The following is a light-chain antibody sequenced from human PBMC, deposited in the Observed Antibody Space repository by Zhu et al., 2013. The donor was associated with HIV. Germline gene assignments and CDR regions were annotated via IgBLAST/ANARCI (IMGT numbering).Light chain of an antibody. V-gene: IGLV2-23*02. Sequence: QSVLTQPPSVSGAPGQRVTISCTGSTSNIGGGYDVQWYQQHPDKGPHLIMSVVNRRPSGVSDRFSGTKSGNTASLTISGLQPEDEGHYYCCSYAGTRRLFGGGTKVTVL. CDR1: TSNIGGGYD. J-gene: IGLJ2*01. CDR2: VVN. CDR3: CSYAGTRRL.